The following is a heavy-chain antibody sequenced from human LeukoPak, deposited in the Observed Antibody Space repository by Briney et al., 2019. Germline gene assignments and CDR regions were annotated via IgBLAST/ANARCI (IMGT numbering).Heavy chain of an antibody. CDR1: GFTFTNYA. V-gene: IGHV3-23*01. D-gene: IGHD4-23*01. CDR2: LSGSGGSR. CDR3: AKDRNSGGNSLLDY. Sequence: GGSLRLSCAASGFTFTNYAMSWVRQAPGKGLEWVSALSGSGGSRFYADSVKGRFTISRDNSKNTLYLHMNSLRAEDTAVYYCAKDRNSGGNSLLDYWGQGTLVTVSS. J-gene: IGHJ4*02.